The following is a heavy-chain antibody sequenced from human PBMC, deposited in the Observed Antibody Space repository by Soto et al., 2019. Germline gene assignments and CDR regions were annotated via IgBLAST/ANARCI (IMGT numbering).Heavy chain of an antibody. V-gene: IGHV3-30*18. CDR2: ISYDGSNK. D-gene: IGHD1-26*01. CDR1: GFTFSSYG. Sequence: GGSLRLSCAASGFTFSSYGMHWVRQAPGKGLEWVAVISYDGSNKYYADSVKGRFTISRDNSKNTLYLQMNSLRAEDTAVYYCAKEEWELPNPPSYFDYWGQGTLVTVSS. J-gene: IGHJ4*02. CDR3: AKEEWELPNPPSYFDY.